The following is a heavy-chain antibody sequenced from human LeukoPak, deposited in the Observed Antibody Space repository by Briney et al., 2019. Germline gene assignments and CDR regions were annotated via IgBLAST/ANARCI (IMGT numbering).Heavy chain of an antibody. Sequence: ASVKVSCKVSGYTLTELYMHWVRQAPGKGLEWMGGFDPEDGETIYAQKFQGRVTMTEDTSTDTAYMELSSLRSEDTAVYYCATSVVLTPPFDYWGQGTLVTVSS. CDR2: FDPEDGET. CDR1: GYTLTELY. D-gene: IGHD2-8*01. J-gene: IGHJ4*02. V-gene: IGHV1-24*01. CDR3: ATSVVLTPPFDY.